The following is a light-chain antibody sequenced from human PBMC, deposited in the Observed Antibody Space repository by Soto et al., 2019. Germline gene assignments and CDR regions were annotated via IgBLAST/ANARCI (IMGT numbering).Light chain of an antibody. V-gene: IGLV2-23*01. CDR1: SSDVGNSNF. CDR3: CSFTSSDTWV. CDR2: EAS. Sequence: QSVLTQPASVSGSPGQSITVSCTGSSSDVGNSNFVSWYQHHPGKAPTLIIYEASKRPSGVSNRFSGSKSGNTASLTISGLQADDEADYYCCSFTSSDTWVFGGGTKVTVL. J-gene: IGLJ1*01.